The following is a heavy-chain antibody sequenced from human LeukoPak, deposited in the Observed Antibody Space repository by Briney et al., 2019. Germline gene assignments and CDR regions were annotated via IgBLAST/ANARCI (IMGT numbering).Heavy chain of an antibody. CDR1: GFTFSSYG. CDR2: ISYDGSNK. D-gene: IGHD2-8*01. V-gene: IGHV3-30*03. Sequence: GGSLRLSCAASGFTFSSYGMHWVRQAPGKGLEWVAVISYDGSNKYYADSVKGRFTISRDNSKNTLYLQMNSLRADDTAMYYCARLHGHGFDPWGQGTLVTVSS. CDR3: ARLHGHGFDP. J-gene: IGHJ5*02.